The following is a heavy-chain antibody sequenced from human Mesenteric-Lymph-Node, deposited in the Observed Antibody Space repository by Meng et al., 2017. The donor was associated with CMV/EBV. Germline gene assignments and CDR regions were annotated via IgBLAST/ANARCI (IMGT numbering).Heavy chain of an antibody. Sequence: GESLKISCAASGFTFSSYSMNWVRQAPGKGLEWVSSISSSSSYIYYADSVKGRFTISRDNAKNSLFLQMNSLRAEDTALYYCARDTYYFDSRSYDDYWGQGTLVTVSS. D-gene: IGHD3-10*01. V-gene: IGHV3-21*01. CDR2: ISSSSSYI. CDR3: ARDTYYFDSRSYDDY. CDR1: GFTFSSYS. J-gene: IGHJ4*02.